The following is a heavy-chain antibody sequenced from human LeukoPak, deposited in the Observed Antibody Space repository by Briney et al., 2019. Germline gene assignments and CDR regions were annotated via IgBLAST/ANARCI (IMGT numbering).Heavy chain of an antibody. J-gene: IGHJ4*02. CDR1: GGSFSGYY. CDR2: INHSGST. V-gene: IGHV4-34*01. CDR3: ARLCGGDCYSFDY. D-gene: IGHD2-21*02. Sequence: SETLSLTCAVYGGSFSGYYWSWIRQPPGKELEWIGEINHSGSTNYNPPLKSRVTISVDTSKNQFSLKLSSVTAADTAVYYCARLCGGDCYSFDYWGQGTLVTVSS.